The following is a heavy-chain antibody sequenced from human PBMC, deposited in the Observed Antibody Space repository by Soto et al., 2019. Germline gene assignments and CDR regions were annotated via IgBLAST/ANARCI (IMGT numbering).Heavy chain of an antibody. CDR3: ARVADYDFWSGYYSHYYYYGMDV. CDR2: ISSSSSYI. V-gene: IGHV3-21*01. D-gene: IGHD3-3*01. J-gene: IGHJ6*02. Sequence: TGGSLRLSCAASGFTFSSYSMNWVRQAPGKGLEWVSSISSSSSYIYYADSVKGRFTISRDNAKNSLYLQMNSLRAEDTAVYYCARVADYDFWSGYYSHYYYYGMDVWGQGTTVTVSS. CDR1: GFTFSSYS.